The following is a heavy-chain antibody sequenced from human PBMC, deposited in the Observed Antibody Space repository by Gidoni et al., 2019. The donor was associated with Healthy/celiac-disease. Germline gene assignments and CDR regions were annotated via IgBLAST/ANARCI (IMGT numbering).Heavy chain of an antibody. CDR1: GFTFSSYS. V-gene: IGHV3-21*01. D-gene: IGHD2-15*01. J-gene: IGHJ6*02. CDR2: ISSSSSYI. Sequence: EVQLVESGGGLVKPGGSLRLSCAASGFTFSSYSMHWVRQAPGKGLEWVSSISSSSSYIYYADSVKGRFTISRDNAKNSLYLQMNSLRAEDTAVYYCATQCSGGSCYSGDYYYYGMDVWGQGTTVTVSS. CDR3: ATQCSGGSCYSGDYYYYGMDV.